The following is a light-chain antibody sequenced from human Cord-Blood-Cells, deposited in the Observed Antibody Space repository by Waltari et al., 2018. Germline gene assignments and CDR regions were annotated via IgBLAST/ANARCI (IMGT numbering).Light chain of an antibody. CDR3: GTWDSSLSAV. CDR1: RSNIGKNY. V-gene: IGLV1-51*02. CDR2: ENN. Sequence: QSVLTQPPSVSAAPGQTVTISCSGSRSNIGKNYVTWYQQLPGTAPKLLIYENNKRPSGIPDRFSGSKSGTSATLGITGLQTGDEADYYCGTWDSSLSAVFGGGTKLTVL. J-gene: IGLJ3*02.